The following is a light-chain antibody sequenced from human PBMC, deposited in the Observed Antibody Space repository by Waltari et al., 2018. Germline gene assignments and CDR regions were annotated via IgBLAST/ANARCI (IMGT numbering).Light chain of an antibody. Sequence: QSALTQPASVSGTPGQSITISCTGTTSDVGAYDLVSWYQQHPGEAPKLLICEGFKRPSACSSRFSGSKSGSTASLTISGLQPEDECDYYCCSYAGRGTYVFGSGTKVTVL. J-gene: IGLJ1*01. CDR3: CSYAGRGTYV. V-gene: IGLV2-23*01. CDR2: EGF. CDR1: TSDVGAYDL.